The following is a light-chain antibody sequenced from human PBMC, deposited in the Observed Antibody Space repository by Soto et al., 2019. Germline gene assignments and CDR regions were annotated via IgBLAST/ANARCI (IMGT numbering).Light chain of an antibody. J-gene: IGLJ2*01. CDR3: SSXTSSSTLL. CDR1: SSDVGGYNY. Sequence: QSVLTQPASVSGSPGQSITISCTGTSSDVGGYNYVSWYQQHPGKAPKLMIYDVSNRPSGVSNRFSGSKSGNTASLTISGLXXXXXXXXYCSSXTSSSTLLFGGGTKLTVL. V-gene: IGLV2-14*01. CDR2: DVS.